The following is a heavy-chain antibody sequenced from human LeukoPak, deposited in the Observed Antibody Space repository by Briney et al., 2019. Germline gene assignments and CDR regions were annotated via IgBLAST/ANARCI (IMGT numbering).Heavy chain of an antibody. D-gene: IGHD2-2*01. J-gene: IGHJ4*02. CDR1: GGSFSGYY. CDR3: ASQIRDCSSTSCYSPY. Sequence: SETLSLTCAVYGGSFSGYYRSWIRQPPGKGLEWIGEINHSGSTNYNPSLKSRVTISVDTSKNQFSLKLSSVTAADTAVYYCASQIRDCSSTSCYSPYWGQGTLVTVSS. CDR2: INHSGST. V-gene: IGHV4-34*01.